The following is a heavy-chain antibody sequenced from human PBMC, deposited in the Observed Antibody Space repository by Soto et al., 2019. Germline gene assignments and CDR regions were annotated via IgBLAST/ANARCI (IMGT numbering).Heavy chain of an antibody. CDR1: GFTFSSYW. J-gene: IGHJ4*02. Sequence: GGSLRLSCAASGFTFSSYWMSWVRQAPGKGLEWVANIKQDGSEKYYVDSVKGRFTISRDNAKNSLYLQMNSLRAEDTAVYYCARVAPGLVVPAALPEYWGQGTLVTVSS. CDR3: ARVAPGLVVPAALPEY. D-gene: IGHD2-2*01. V-gene: IGHV3-7*01. CDR2: IKQDGSEK.